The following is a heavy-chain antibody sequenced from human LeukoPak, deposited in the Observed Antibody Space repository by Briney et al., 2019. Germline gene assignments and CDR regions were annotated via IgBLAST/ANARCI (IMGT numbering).Heavy chain of an antibody. D-gene: IGHD1-26*01. V-gene: IGHV3-30*02. Sequence: GGSLRLSCAASGFTFSSYGMHWVRQAPGKGLEWVAFIRYDGSDKYYADSVKGRFTISRDNSKNTLYLQMNSLRAEDTAVYYCAKDRSGSYSQGLDYWGQGTLVTVSS. J-gene: IGHJ4*02. CDR1: GFTFSSYG. CDR3: AKDRSGSYSQGLDY. CDR2: IRYDGSDK.